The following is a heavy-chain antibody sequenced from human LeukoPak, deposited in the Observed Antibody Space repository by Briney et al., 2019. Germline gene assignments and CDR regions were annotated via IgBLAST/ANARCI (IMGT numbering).Heavy chain of an antibody. D-gene: IGHD2-2*01. CDR2: ITSSSTYI. CDR1: GFTVSNNY. CDR3: AADRCSSTTCFGEY. V-gene: IGHV3-21*01. J-gene: IGHJ4*02. Sequence: KSGGSLRLSCAASGFTVSNNYMSWVRQAPGEGLEWVSSITSSSTYIYSADSVKGRFTISRDNAKSSLYLQMNSLRAEDTAVYYCAADRCSSTTCFGEYWGQGTLVIVSS.